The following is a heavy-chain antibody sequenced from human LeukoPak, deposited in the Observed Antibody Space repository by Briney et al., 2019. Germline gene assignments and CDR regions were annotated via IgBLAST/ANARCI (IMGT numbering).Heavy chain of an antibody. CDR2: INPNSGGT. Sequence: ASVKVSCKASGYTFTGYYMHWVRQAPGQGLEWMGRINPNSGGTNYAQKFQGRVTMTRDTSISTAYVELSRLRSDDTAVYYCARGRGSPYEEDAFDIWGQGTMVTVSS. D-gene: IGHD1-26*01. CDR3: ARGRGSPYEEDAFDI. CDR1: GYTFTGYY. V-gene: IGHV1-2*06. J-gene: IGHJ3*02.